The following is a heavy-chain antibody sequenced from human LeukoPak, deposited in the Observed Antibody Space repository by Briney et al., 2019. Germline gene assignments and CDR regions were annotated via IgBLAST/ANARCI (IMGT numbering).Heavy chain of an antibody. V-gene: IGHV3-23*01. J-gene: IGHJ6*03. CDR1: GFTFSSYA. CDR3: AKSPGRDYYYMDV. Sequence: GGSLRLSCAASGFTFSSYAMTWVRQAPGKGLEWVSAISDSGGSTYYADSVKGRFTISRDNSKNTLYLQMSSLRAEDTAVYYCAKSPGRDYYYMDVWGKGTTVTISS. CDR2: ISDSGGST.